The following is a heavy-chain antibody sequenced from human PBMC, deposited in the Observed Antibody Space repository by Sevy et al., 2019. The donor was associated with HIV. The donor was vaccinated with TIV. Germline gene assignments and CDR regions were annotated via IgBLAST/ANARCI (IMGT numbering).Heavy chain of an antibody. Sequence: GGSLRLSCAASGFTFSSYAMSWVRQAPGKGLEWVSAISGSGGSTYYVDSVKGRFTISRDNSKNTLYLQMNSLRAEDTAVYYCAKVYYDSSGYYWYFQHWGQGTLVTVSS. V-gene: IGHV3-23*01. CDR2: ISGSGGST. D-gene: IGHD3-22*01. J-gene: IGHJ1*01. CDR3: AKVYYDSSGYYWYFQH. CDR1: GFTFSSYA.